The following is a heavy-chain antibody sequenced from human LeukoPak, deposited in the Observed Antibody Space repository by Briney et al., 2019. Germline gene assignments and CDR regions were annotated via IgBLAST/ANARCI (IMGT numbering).Heavy chain of an antibody. CDR1: GGTFSSYA. V-gene: IGHV1-69*04. D-gene: IGHD1-26*01. Sequence: GASVKVSCKASGGTFSSYAISWVRQAPGQGLEWMGRIIPILGIANYAQKFQGRVTITADKSTSTAYMELSSLRSEDTAVYYCARDWHIGAIVGATMGLDYWGQGTLVTVSS. CDR3: ARDWHIGAIVGATMGLDY. CDR2: IIPILGIA. J-gene: IGHJ4*02.